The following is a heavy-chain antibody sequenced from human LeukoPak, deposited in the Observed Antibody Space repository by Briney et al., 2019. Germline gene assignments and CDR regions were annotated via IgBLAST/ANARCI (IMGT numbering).Heavy chain of an antibody. CDR2: ISAYNSNT. D-gene: IGHD5-18*01. CDR1: GYTFTSYG. CDR3: ARDRVDTAMVPDY. J-gene: IGHJ4*02. V-gene: IGHV1-18*04. Sequence: ATVKVSCKASGYTFTSYGISWVRQAPGQGLEWMGWISAYNSNTNYAQKLQGRVASTSTAYMELRSLRSDDTAVYYCARDRVDTAMVPDYWGQGTLVTVSS.